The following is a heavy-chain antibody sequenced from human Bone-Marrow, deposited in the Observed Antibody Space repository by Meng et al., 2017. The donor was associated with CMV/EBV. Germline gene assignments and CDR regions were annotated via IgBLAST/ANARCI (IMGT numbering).Heavy chain of an antibody. Sequence: ASVKVSCKASGYTFTNYYMHWVRQAPGQGLEWMGIINPSGGSTSYARKFQGRVTMTRDTSTSTVYMELSSLRFEDTAVYYCARAPYSSSSGGEYGMDVWGQGTTVTVSS. D-gene: IGHD6-6*01. J-gene: IGHJ6*02. CDR1: GYTFTNYY. CDR3: ARAPYSSSSGGEYGMDV. V-gene: IGHV1-46*01. CDR2: INPSGGST.